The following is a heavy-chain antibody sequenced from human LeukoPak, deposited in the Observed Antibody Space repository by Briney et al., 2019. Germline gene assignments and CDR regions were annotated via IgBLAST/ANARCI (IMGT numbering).Heavy chain of an antibody. V-gene: IGHV1-2*02. CDR3: ARDLISYYYDSSGDPFFDY. J-gene: IGHJ4*02. CDR2: INPNSGGT. D-gene: IGHD3-22*01. CDR1: GYTFTGYY. Sequence: ASVNVSCKASGYTFTGYYMHWVRQAPGRGVEWMGWINPNSGGTNYAQKFQGRVTMTRDTSISTAYMELSRLRSDDTAVYYCARDLISYYYDSSGDPFFDYWGQGTLVTVSS.